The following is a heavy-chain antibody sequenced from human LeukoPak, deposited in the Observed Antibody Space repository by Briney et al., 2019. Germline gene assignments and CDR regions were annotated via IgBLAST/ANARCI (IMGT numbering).Heavy chain of an antibody. V-gene: IGHV4-39*07. CDR2: IYYSRST. Sequence: SETLSLTCAVSGGSISSSNYYWGWIRQPPGKGLEWIGNIYYSRSTYYNPSLKSRVTISVDTSKNQFSLKLSSVTAADTAVYYCARAADATNYYYYYGMDVWGQGTTVTVSS. CDR1: GGSISSSNYY. D-gene: IGHD5-12*01. J-gene: IGHJ6*02. CDR3: ARAADATNYYYYYGMDV.